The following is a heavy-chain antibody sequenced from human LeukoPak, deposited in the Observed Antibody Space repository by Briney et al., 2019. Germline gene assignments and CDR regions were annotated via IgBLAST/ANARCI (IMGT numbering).Heavy chain of an antibody. Sequence: PGGSLRLSRPASGFTFSDYYMSWTRQAPGKGLEWVSYISSNGNTVYYADSVKGRFTISRDNAKNSLFLQMNSLRVEDTAVYYCASTAVVSNDHWGQGTRVTVSS. CDR1: GFTFSDYY. D-gene: IGHD2-21*02. J-gene: IGHJ4*02. CDR3: ASTAVVSNDH. CDR2: ISSNGNTV. V-gene: IGHV3-11*01.